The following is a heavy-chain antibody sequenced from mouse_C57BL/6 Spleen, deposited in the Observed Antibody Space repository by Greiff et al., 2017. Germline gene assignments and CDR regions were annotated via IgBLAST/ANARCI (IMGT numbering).Heavy chain of an antibody. V-gene: IGHV1-76*01. CDR2: IYPGSGNT. CDR3: ARDDYGAMDY. CDR1: GYTFTDYY. Sequence: QVQLQQSGAELVRPGASVKLSCKASGYTFTDYYINWVKQRPGQGLEWIARIYPGSGNTYYNEKFKGKATMTAEKSSSTAYMQLSSLTSEDSAVYFCARDDYGAMDYWGQGTSVTVSS. D-gene: IGHD2-4*01. J-gene: IGHJ4*01.